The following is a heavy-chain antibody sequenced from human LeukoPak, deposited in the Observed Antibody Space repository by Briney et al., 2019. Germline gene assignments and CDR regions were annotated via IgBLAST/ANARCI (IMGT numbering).Heavy chain of an antibody. CDR1: GFTFSSYE. D-gene: IGHD5-18*01. CDR2: ISSSGSTI. J-gene: IGHJ4*02. Sequence: GGSLRLSRAASGFTFSSYEMNWVRQAPGKGLEWVSYISSSGSTIYYADSVKGRFTISRDNAKNSLYLQMNSLRAEDTAVYYCARDQMLPGYSCGYTFDYWGQGTLVTVSS. V-gene: IGHV3-48*03. CDR3: ARDQMLPGYSCGYTFDY.